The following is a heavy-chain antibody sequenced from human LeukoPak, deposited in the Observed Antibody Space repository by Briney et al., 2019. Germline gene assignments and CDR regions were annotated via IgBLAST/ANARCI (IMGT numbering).Heavy chain of an antibody. J-gene: IGHJ4*02. CDR1: GFTFSSYA. CDR2: ISGSGGST. D-gene: IGHD2-15*01. V-gene: IGHV3-23*01. Sequence: PGGSLRLSCAASGFTFSSYAMSWVRQAPGKGLEWVSAISGSGGSTYYADSVKGRFTISRDNSKNTLHLQMNSLRAEDTAVYYCAKVGCSGGSCYLYYFDYWGQGTLVTVSS. CDR3: AKVGCSGGSCYLYYFDY.